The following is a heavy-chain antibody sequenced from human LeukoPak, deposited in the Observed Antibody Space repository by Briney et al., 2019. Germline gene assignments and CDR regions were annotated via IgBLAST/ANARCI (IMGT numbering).Heavy chain of an antibody. D-gene: IGHD1-26*01. J-gene: IGHJ4*02. CDR3: AKICAATVDY. Sequence: GGSLRLSCTVSGFTVSSNSMSWVRQAPGKGLEWVSFIYSDNTHYSDSVKGRFTISRDNSKNTLYLQMNSLRAEDTAVYYCAKICAATVDYWGQGTLVTVSS. CDR1: GFTVSSNS. CDR2: IYSDNT. V-gene: IGHV3-53*01.